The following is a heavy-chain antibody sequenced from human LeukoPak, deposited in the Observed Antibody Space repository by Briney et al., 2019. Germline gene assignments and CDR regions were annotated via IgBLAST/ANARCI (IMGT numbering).Heavy chain of an antibody. D-gene: IGHD2-21*01. J-gene: IGHJ6*02. CDR1: GGYINSYY. CDR2: LYYTGST. Sequence: PSETLSLTCSVSGGYINSYYWSWIRQPPGKGLEWIGNLYYTGSTNYNPSLKSRVTISVDTSKNQFSLKLSSVTAADTAVYYCATCGGDCYYYGMDVWGQGTTVTASS. CDR3: ATCGGDCYYYGMDV. V-gene: IGHV4-59*01.